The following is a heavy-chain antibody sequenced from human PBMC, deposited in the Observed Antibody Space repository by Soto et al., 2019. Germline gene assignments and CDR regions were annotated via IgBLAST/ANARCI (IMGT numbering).Heavy chain of an antibody. V-gene: IGHV2-5*01. CDR2: IYWNDDK. J-gene: IGHJ5*02. D-gene: IGHD2-21*01. Sequence: SGPTLVNPTQTLTLTCTFSGFSLSSNGVAVGWIRQPPGKALEWLALIYWNDDKPYSPSLKSRLTLTKDTSNNQVVLTMTNMDPVDTATYYCAHKRCGTTGCYRGWFDPWGQGNLVTVS. CDR1: GFSLSSNGVA. CDR3: AHKRCGTTGCYRGWFDP.